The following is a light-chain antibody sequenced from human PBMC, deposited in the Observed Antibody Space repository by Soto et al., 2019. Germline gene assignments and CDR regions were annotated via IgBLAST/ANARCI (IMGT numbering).Light chain of an antibody. J-gene: IGLJ2*01. V-gene: IGLV1-40*01. CDR1: SSNIGAGFD. CDR2: TNT. CDR3: QSYDSSVSGYVV. Sequence: QLVLTQPPSVSGAPGQRVTISCTGSSSNIGAGFDVHWYQHLPGTAPKLLIYTNTNRPSGVPDRFSGSKSGTSGSLAITGLRAEDEADYYCQSYDSSVSGYVVFGGGTKVTVL.